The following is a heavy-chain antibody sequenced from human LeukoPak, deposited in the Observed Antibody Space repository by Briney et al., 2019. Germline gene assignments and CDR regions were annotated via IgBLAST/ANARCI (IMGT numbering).Heavy chain of an antibody. CDR2: IRTNANGGSK. V-gene: IGHV3-49*04. J-gene: IGHJ4*02. D-gene: IGHD3-10*01. CDR1: GFTFGDYS. Sequence: GGSLRLSCTISGFTFGDYSLNWVRQAPGKGLEWVGFIRTNANGGSKEYATSVKGRFSISRDDSRSIAYLQIHSLKVEDTAMYYCTRELYTARVRGLIRLKDIKVFDFWGQGTLVTVSS. CDR3: TRELYTARVRGLIRLKDIKVFDF.